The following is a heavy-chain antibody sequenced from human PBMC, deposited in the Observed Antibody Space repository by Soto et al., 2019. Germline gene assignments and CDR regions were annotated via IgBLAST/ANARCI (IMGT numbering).Heavy chain of an antibody. CDR2: FYYTGST. CDR3: ARSMHYSDGSNYSPFDY. CDR1: GFSISPYY. V-gene: IGHV4-59*12. Sequence: PSETLSLTCTVSGFSISPYYWSWVRQPPGKGLEWIGYFYYTGSTNYNPSLKSRVTISIDASKNQFSLRLSSVTAADTAVYYCARSMHYSDGSNYSPFDYWGQGTLVTV. D-gene: IGHD3-22*01. J-gene: IGHJ4*02.